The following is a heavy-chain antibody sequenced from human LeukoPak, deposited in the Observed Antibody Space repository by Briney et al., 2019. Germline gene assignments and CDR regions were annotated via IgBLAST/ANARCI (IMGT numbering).Heavy chain of an antibody. J-gene: IGHJ4*02. CDR2: IYYSGST. CDR1: GGSIGSSSYY. CDR3: ARSRIAAAGTVDY. Sequence: SETLSLTCTVSGGSIGSSSYYWGWIRQPPGKGLEWIGSIYYSGSTYYNPSLKSRVTISVDTSKNQFSLKLSSVTAADTAVYYCARSRIAAAGTVDYWGQGTLVTVSS. V-gene: IGHV4-39*01. D-gene: IGHD6-13*01.